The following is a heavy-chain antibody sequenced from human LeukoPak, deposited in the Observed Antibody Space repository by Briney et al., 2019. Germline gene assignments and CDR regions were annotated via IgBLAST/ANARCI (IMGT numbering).Heavy chain of an antibody. J-gene: IGHJ6*03. CDR2: INHSGST. CDR3: ARRAEYSSPFYYYYHMDV. V-gene: IGHV4-34*01. D-gene: IGHD6-6*01. CDR1: VGSFSGYY. Sequence: SETLSLTCAVYVGSFSGYYWSWIRQPPGKGLEWIGEINHSGSTNYNPSLRSRVTISADTSKNQFSLKLSSVTAADTAVYYCARRAEYSSPFYYYYHMDVWAKGTTVTVSS.